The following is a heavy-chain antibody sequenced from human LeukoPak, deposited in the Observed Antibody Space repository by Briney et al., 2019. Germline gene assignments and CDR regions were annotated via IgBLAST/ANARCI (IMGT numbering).Heavy chain of an antibody. CDR1: GFTFSSHA. CDR2: GSSSGTKI. D-gene: IGHD2/OR15-2a*01. CDR3: TRELLSLQQGLDY. J-gene: IGHJ4*02. Sequence: PGGSLRLSSAASGFTFSSHAINWLRQPPGNRPHSASSGSSSGTKIFYADSVRGRFTVSRDNAGNSLSLQMDSLRVEDTAVYYCTRELLSLQQGLDYWGQGTLVTVSS. V-gene: IGHV3-21*01.